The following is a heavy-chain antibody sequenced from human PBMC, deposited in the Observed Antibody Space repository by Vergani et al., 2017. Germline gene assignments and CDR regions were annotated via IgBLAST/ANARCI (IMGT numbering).Heavy chain of an antibody. CDR1: GFTFSDYY. CDR2: ISSSGSTI. J-gene: IGHJ6*03. CDR3: ARGNYDSSGYYYVYYYYYMDV. D-gene: IGHD3-22*01. Sequence: QVQLVESGGGLVKPGGSLRLSCAASGFTFSDYYMSWIRQAPGKGLEWVSYISSSGSTIYYADSVKGRFTISRDNAKNSLYLQMNSLRAEDTAVYYCARGNYDSSGYYYVYYYYYMDVWGKGTTVTVSS. V-gene: IGHV3-11*01.